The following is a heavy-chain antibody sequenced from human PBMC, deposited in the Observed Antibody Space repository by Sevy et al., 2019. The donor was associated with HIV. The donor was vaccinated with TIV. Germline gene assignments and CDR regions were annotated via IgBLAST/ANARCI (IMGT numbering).Heavy chain of an antibody. CDR1: GFTFSSYA. D-gene: IGHD6-25*01. CDR3: AKPSQRLARGLDAFDI. CDR2: ISGSGGST. Sequence: GGSLRLSCAASGFTFSSYAMSWVRQAPGKGLEWVSAISGSGGSTYYADSVKGRFTISRDNSKNTLYLQMNSLRAEDTAVYYCAKPSQRLARGLDAFDIWGHGTMVTVSS. J-gene: IGHJ3*02. V-gene: IGHV3-23*01.